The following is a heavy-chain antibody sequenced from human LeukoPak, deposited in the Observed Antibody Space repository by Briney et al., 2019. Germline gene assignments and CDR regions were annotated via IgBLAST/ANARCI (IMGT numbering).Heavy chain of an antibody. Sequence: GESLRLSCAASGFTFSSYAMNWVRQAPGRGLEWVSGISASGSNPNYADSVKGRFTISRDNSKNTLYLQMDSLRAEDTAVYYCAKVDDGGGWRLSFDYWGQGTLVTVSS. D-gene: IGHD6-19*01. J-gene: IGHJ4*02. CDR2: ISASGSNP. V-gene: IGHV3-23*01. CDR1: GFTFSSYA. CDR3: AKVDDGGGWRLSFDY.